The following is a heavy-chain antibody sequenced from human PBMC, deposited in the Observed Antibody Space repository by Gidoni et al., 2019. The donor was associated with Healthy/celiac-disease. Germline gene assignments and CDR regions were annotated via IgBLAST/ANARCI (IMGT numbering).Heavy chain of an antibody. D-gene: IGHD3-22*01. V-gene: IGHV3-23*04. CDR3: AKNSYYDSSGYRGHFDY. Sequence: EVQLVESGGGLVQPGGSLSLSCAASGFTFSSYAMSWVRQAPGKGPGWGAAISCWGGSTYYADSVKGRFTISRDNSKNTLYLQMNSLRAEDTAVYYCAKNSYYDSSGYRGHFDYWGQGTLVTVSS. J-gene: IGHJ4*02. CDR2: ISCWGGST. CDR1: GFTFSSYA.